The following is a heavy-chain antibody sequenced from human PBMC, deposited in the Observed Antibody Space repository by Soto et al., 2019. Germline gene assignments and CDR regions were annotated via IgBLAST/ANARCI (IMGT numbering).Heavy chain of an antibody. D-gene: IGHD3-16*01. CDR1: GFTFSSFG. J-gene: IGHJ2*01. CDR3: VKDIHFLGIWYFDL. CDR2: ISYDGSDT. V-gene: IGHV3-30*18. Sequence: EQLAESGGGVVQSGRSLRLSCEASGFTFSSFGMHWVRRAPGKGLEWVAVISYDGSDTYFADSVKGRFTISRDNSKNTVYLQMNSLRVEDTAVYYCVKDIHFLGIWYFDLWGRGSLVSVSS.